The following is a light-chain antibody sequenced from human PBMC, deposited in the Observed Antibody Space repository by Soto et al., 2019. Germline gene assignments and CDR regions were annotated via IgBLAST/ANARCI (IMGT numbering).Light chain of an antibody. CDR2: NDN. CDR3: AAWDDSLNARGV. J-gene: IGLJ3*02. V-gene: IGLV1-44*01. CDR1: RSNIGSNA. Sequence: QLVLTPPPSASGTPGQRVTISCSGSRSNIGSNAVSWYKQLPGTATKLLIYNDNQRPSGVPDRFSASKSGTSASLAISGLQSADEADYYWAAWDDSLNARGVFGGGTKPHRP.